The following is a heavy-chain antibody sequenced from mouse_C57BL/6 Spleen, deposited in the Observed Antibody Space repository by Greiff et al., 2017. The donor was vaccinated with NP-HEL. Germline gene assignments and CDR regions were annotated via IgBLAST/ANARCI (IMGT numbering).Heavy chain of an antibody. D-gene: IGHD2-5*01. CDR2: IYPGDGDT. CDR3: ARWETSYSNYVYAMDY. CDR1: GYAFSSYW. Sequence: QVQLQQSGAELVKPGASVKISCKASGYAFSSYWMNWVKQRPGKGLEWIGQIYPGDGDTNYNGKFKGKATLTADKSSSTAYMQLSSLTSEDSAVYFCARWETSYSNYVYAMDYWGQGTSVTVSS. V-gene: IGHV1-80*01. J-gene: IGHJ4*01.